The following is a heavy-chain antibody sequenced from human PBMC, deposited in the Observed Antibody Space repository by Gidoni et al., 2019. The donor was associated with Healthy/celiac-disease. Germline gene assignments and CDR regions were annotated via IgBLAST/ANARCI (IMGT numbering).Heavy chain of an antibody. J-gene: IGHJ6*02. CDR2: ISWNSGSI. CDR1: GFTFDDYA. Sequence: EVQLVESGGGLVQPGRSLRLSCASSGFTFDDYAMHWVRQAPGKGLEWVSGISWNSGSIGYADSVKGRFTISRDNAKNSLYLQMNSLRAEDTALYYCAGITMVRGVLYYGMDVWGQGTTVTVSS. D-gene: IGHD3-10*01. V-gene: IGHV3-9*01. CDR3: AGITMVRGVLYYGMDV.